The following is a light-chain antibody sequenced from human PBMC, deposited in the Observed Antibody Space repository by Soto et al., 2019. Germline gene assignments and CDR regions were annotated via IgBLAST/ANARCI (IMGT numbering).Light chain of an antibody. Sequence: IVMTQSPATLSVSPGERATLSCRASQTVSSDLAWYQQKPGQAPRLLMYGASTRAAGVPARFSGSGSGTEFTLTISRLESEDFGVYFWQQYNNWPQYTFGQGTKVDIK. V-gene: IGKV3-15*01. CDR1: QTVSSD. CDR3: QQYNNWPQYT. CDR2: GAS. J-gene: IGKJ2*01.